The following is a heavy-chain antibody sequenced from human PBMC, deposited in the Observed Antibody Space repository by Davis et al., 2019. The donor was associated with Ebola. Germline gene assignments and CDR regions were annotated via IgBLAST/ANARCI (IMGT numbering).Heavy chain of an antibody. D-gene: IGHD3-10*01. CDR3: TRDLTGEVGPNVLLWFGGFDY. J-gene: IGHJ4*02. CDR1: GFTFGDYA. Sequence: PGGSLRLSCTASGFTFGDYAMSWVRQAPGKGLEWVGFIRSKAYGGTTEYAASVKGRFTISRDDSKSIAYLQMNSLKTEDTAVYYCTRDLTGEVGPNVLLWFGGFDYWGQGTLVTVSS. CDR2: IRSKAYGGTT. V-gene: IGHV3-49*04.